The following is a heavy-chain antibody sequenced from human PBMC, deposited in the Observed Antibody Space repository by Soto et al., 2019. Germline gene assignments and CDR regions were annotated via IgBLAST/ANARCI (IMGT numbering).Heavy chain of an antibody. J-gene: IGHJ4*02. CDR2: ISGSGGST. D-gene: IGHD1-1*01. V-gene: IGHV3-23*01. CDR3: AKDRLKNDYFDY. Sequence: GGSLRLSCAASGFTFSSYAMSWVRQAPGKGLEWVSAISGSGGSTYYADSVKGRFTISSDNSKNTLYLQMNSLRAEDTAVYYCAKDRLKNDYFDYWGQGTLVTVSS. CDR1: GFTFSSYA.